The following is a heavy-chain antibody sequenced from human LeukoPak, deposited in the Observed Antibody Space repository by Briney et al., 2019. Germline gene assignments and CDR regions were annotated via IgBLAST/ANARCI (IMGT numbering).Heavy chain of an antibody. CDR1: GYTFTSYY. V-gene: IGHV1-46*01. J-gene: IGHJ5*02. CDR2: INPSGGST. D-gene: IGHD6-13*01. CDR3: ARVMEQQLADNWSDP. Sequence: ASVKVSCKASGYTFTSYYMHWVRQAPGQGLEWMGLINPSGGSTSYAQKFQGRVTMTRDTSTSTVYMELSSLRSEDTAVYYCARVMEQQLADNWSDPWGQGTLVTVSS.